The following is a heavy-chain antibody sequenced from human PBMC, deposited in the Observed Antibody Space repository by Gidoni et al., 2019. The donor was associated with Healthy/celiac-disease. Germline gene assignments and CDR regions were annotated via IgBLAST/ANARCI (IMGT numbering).Heavy chain of an antibody. CDR3: AKDSNHVAVAGLDY. CDR2: ISWNSGSI. J-gene: IGHJ4*02. Sequence: EVQLVESGGGLVQPGRSLRLSCAASGFTFDDYAMHWVRQAPGKGLEWVSGISWNSGSIGYADSVKGRFTISRDNAKNSLYLQMNSLRAEDTALYYCAKDSNHVAVAGLDYWGQGTLVTVSS. CDR1: GFTFDDYA. V-gene: IGHV3-9*01. D-gene: IGHD6-19*01.